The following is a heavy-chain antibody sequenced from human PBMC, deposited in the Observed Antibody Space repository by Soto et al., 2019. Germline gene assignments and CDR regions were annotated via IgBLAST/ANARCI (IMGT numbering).Heavy chain of an antibody. CDR2: IIPIFGTA. V-gene: IGHV1-69*13. D-gene: IGHD2-21*02. Sequence: ASVKVSCKASGGTFSSYAISWVRQAPGQGLEWMGGIIPIFGTANYAQKFQGRVTITADESTSTAYMELSSLRSEDTAVYYCARYLSTGKSLLLGSLGNWFDPWGHGTMVTVSS. CDR3: ARYLSTGKSLLLGSLGNWFDP. CDR1: GGTFSSYA. J-gene: IGHJ5*02.